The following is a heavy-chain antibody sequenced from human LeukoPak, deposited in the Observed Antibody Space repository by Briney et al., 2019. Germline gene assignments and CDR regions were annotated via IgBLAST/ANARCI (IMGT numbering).Heavy chain of an antibody. CDR2: INPNSGGT. V-gene: IGHV1/OR15-1*04. CDR3: ARGILWFGDDV. J-gene: IGHJ6*04. D-gene: IGHD3-10*01. Sequence: ASVKVSCKASGYIFTDYYMHWVRQAPGQELGWMGRINPNSGGTNYAQKFQGRVTMTRDTSISTAYMELSRLRSEDTAVYYCARGILWFGDDVWGKGTTVTISS. CDR1: GYIFTDYY.